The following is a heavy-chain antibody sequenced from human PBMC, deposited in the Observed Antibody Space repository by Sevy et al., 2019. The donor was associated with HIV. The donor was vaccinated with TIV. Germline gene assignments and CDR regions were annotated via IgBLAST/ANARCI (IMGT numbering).Heavy chain of an antibody. J-gene: IGHJ3*02. V-gene: IGHV3-21*01. D-gene: IGHD3-10*01. Sequence: GGSLRLSCAASGFTFSSYTMNWVRQAPGKGLEWVSSISGSSNYIYYGDSVKGRFTISRDNAKNSVYLQMNSLRAEDTAAYYCARLYGSPSWEAFDIWGPGTMVTVSS. CDR3: ARLYGSPSWEAFDI. CDR1: GFTFSSYT. CDR2: ISGSSNYI.